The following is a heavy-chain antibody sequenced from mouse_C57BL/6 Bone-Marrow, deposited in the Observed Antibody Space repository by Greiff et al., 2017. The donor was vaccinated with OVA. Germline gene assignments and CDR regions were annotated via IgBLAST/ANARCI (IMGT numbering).Heavy chain of an antibody. CDR3: ASYDYDGWCAY. D-gene: IGHD2-4*01. J-gene: IGHJ3*01. CDR1: GYTFTSYW. Sequence: QVQLQQPGAELVKPGASVKLSCKASGYTFTSYWMQWVKQRPGQGLEWIGEIDPSDSYPNYNQKFKGKATLTVDTSSSTAYMQLSSLTSEDSAVYYCASYDYDGWCAYWGQGTLVTVSA. V-gene: IGHV1-50*01. CDR2: IDPSDSYP.